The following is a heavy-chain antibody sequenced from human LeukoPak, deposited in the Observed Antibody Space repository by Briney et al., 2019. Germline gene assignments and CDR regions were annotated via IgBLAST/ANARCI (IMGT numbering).Heavy chain of an antibody. V-gene: IGHV1-2*04. CDR2: INPNSGGT. CDR1: GYTFTGYY. Sequence: ASVKVSCKASGYTFTGYYMHWVRQAPGQGLEWMGWINPNSGGTNYAQKFQGWVTMTRDTSISTAYMELRSLRSDDTAVYYCARDSGVVPAAMVDYWGQGTLVTVSS. CDR3: ARDSGVVPAAMVDY. D-gene: IGHD2-2*01. J-gene: IGHJ4*02.